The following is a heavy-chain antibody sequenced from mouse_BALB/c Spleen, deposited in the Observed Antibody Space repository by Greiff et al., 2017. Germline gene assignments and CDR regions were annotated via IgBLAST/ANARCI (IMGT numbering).Heavy chain of an antibody. D-gene: IGHD1-1*01. CDR3: AREPHYYGTSYAMDY. V-gene: IGHV7-1*02. CDR2: SRNKANDYTT. J-gene: IGHJ4*01. Sequence: EVKLVESGGGLVQPGGSLRLSCATSGFTFSDFYMEWVRQPPGKRLEWIAASRNKANDYTTEYSASVKGRFIVSRDTSQSILYLQMNALRAEDTAIYYCAREPHYYGTSYAMDYWGQGTSVTVSS. CDR1: GFTFSDFY.